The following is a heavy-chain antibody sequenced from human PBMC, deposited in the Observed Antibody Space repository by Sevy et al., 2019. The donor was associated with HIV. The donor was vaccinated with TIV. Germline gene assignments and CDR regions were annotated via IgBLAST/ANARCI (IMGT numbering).Heavy chain of an antibody. CDR1: GGSISSYY. CDR3: ARVYYDSSGYYSNWFDP. D-gene: IGHD3-22*01. J-gene: IGHJ5*02. Sequence: SETLSLTCTVSGGSISSYYWSWIRQPPGKGLEWIWYIYYSGSTNYNPSLKSRVTISVDTSKNQFSLKLSSVTAADTAVYYCARVYYDSSGYYSNWFDPWGQGTLVTVSS. V-gene: IGHV4-59*01. CDR2: IYYSGST.